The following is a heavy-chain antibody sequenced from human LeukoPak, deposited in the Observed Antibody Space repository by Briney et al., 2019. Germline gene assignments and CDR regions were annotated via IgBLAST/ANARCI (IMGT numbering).Heavy chain of an antibody. CDR1: GYTFTRYD. V-gene: IGHV1-8*01. Sequence: ASVKVSCGASGYTFTRYDINWVRQAPGQGLEWLGWMNPNNGNTGYAQKFQGRVTMTRSTSIDTAYMELNTLTSDDTAAYYCARGFYYYGLDVWGQGTTVTVSS. J-gene: IGHJ6*02. CDR2: MNPNNGNT. CDR3: ARGFYYYGLDV.